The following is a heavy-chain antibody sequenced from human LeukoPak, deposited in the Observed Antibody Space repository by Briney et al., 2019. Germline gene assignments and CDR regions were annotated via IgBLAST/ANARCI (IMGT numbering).Heavy chain of an antibody. J-gene: IGHJ4*02. CDR3: ARRGKIRYFDWLSYFDY. V-gene: IGHV4-34*01. CDR1: GGSFSAYY. CDR2: INHSGST. Sequence: SETLSLTCAVYGGSFSAYYWSWIRQPPGKGLEWIGEINHSGSTNYNPSLKSRVTISVDTSKNQFSLKLSSVTAADTAVYYCARRGKIRYFDWLSYFDYWGQGTLVTVSS. D-gene: IGHD3-9*01.